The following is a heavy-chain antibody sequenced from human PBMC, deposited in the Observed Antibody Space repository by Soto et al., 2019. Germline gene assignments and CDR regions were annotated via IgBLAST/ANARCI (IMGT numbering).Heavy chain of an antibody. D-gene: IGHD2-8*01. J-gene: IGHJ6*02. CDR2: FDPEDGET. Sequence: ASVKVSCKVSGYTLTELSMHWVRQAPGKGLEWMGGFDPEDGETIYAQKFQGRVTMIEDTSTDTAYMELRSLTSDDTAVYYCAKNGQPPYYYYGLDVWGQGTKVTVSS. CDR3: AKNGQPPYYYYGLDV. V-gene: IGHV1-24*01. CDR1: GYTLTELS.